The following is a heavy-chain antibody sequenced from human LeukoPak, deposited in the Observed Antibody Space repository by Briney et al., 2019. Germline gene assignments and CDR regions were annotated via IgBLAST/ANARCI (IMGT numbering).Heavy chain of an antibody. CDR1: GGSVSSGSYY. CDR3: ASGSYYDILTGYYRGEYFQH. Sequence: SETLSLTCTVSGGSVSSGSYYWSWIRQPPGKELEWIGYIYYSGSTNYNPSLKSRVTISVDTSKNQFSLKLSSVTAADTAVYYCASGSYYDILTGYYRGEYFQHWGQGTLVTVSS. D-gene: IGHD3-9*01. J-gene: IGHJ1*01. CDR2: IYYSGST. V-gene: IGHV4-61*01.